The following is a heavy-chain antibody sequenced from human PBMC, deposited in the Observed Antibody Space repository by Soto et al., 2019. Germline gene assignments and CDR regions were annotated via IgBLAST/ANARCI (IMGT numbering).Heavy chain of an antibody. CDR1: GFTFSTYV. D-gene: IGHD4-4*01. V-gene: IGHV3-30-3*01. CDR3: APIILAVTTIDH. CDR2: ISSDGSTE. J-gene: IGHJ4*02. Sequence: QVQLVESGGGVVQPGRSLRLSCAGSGFTFSTYVMHWVRQAPGKGLEWVAVISSDGSTEYYADSVKGRFTTSRDNSNNTLYVQMTSLRPEGTAVYPGAPIILAVTTIDHWGQATVVPVSS.